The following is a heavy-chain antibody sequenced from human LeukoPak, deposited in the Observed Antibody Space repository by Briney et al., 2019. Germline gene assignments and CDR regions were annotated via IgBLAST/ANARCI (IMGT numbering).Heavy chain of an antibody. Sequence: PSETLSLTCAVYGGSFSGYYWSWIRQPPGKGLEWIGEINHSGSTNYNPSLKSRVTISVDTSNNQFSLKLSSVTAADTAVYYCARGRGGYAFDIWGQGTMVTVSS. CDR2: INHSGST. D-gene: IGHD5-12*01. J-gene: IGHJ3*02. CDR3: ARGRGGYAFDI. CDR1: GGSFSGYY. V-gene: IGHV4-34*01.